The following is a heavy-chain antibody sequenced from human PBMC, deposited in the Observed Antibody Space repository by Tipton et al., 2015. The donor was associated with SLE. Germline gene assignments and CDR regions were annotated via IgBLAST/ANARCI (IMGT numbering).Heavy chain of an antibody. Sequence: QVQLVQSGAEVKKPGASVKVSCKASGNTFSSYYVHWVRQAPGQGLEWMGIIDPSSGTRTYAQRFQDRVTMSRDTSAGTVHMELSSLRSEDTAVYYCAREPLEVREWFDLWGRGTLVTVSS. CDR2: IDPSSGTR. J-gene: IGHJ2*01. CDR3: AREPLEVREWFDL. D-gene: IGHD3-3*01. CDR1: GNTFSSYY. V-gene: IGHV1-46*01.